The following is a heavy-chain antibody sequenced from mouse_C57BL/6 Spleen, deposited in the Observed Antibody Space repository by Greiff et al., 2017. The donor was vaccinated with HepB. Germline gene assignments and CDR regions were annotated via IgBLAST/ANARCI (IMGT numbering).Heavy chain of an antibody. V-gene: IGHV5-12*01. CDR2: ISNGGGST. Sequence: EVKLMESGGGLVQPGGSLKLSCAASGFTFSDYYMYWVRQTPEKRLEWVAYISNGGGSTYYPDTVKGRFTISRDNAKNTLYLQMSRLKSEDTAMYYCASLRLAYWGQGTLVTVSA. CDR3: ASLRLAY. J-gene: IGHJ3*01. D-gene: IGHD1-2*01. CDR1: GFTFSDYY.